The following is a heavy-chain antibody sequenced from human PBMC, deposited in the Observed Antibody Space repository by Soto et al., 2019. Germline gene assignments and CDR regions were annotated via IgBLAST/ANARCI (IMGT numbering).Heavy chain of an antibody. CDR2: ISSSSSYI. CDR3: ATRADVYYYYGMDV. V-gene: IGHV3-21*01. Sequence: PGGSLRLSCAASGFTFSSYSMNWVRQAPGKGLEWVSSISSSSSYINYADSVKGRFTITRDNAKNSLYLQMNSLRAEDTAVYYCATRADVYYYYGMDVWGQGTTVTVSS. CDR1: GFTFSSYS. J-gene: IGHJ6*02.